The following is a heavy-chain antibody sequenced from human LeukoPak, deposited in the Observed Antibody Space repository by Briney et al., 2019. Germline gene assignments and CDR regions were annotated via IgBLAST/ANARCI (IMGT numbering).Heavy chain of an antibody. CDR3: ARETTIFGVVIAAYKD. D-gene: IGHD3-3*01. Sequence: ASVKVSCKASGYTFSGYYMHWVRQAPGQGLEWMGWINPNSGGTNYAQKFQGRVTMTRYTSISTAYMELSRLRSDDTAVYYCARETTIFGVVIAAYKDWGQGTMVTVSS. J-gene: IGHJ3*01. CDR2: INPNSGGT. V-gene: IGHV1-2*02. CDR1: GYTFSGYY.